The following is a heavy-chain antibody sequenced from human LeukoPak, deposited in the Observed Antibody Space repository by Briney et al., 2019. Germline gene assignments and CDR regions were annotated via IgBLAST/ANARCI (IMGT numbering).Heavy chain of an antibody. CDR3: AKGKDTVTTVGVKTYNWFDP. Sequence: PGGSLRLSCAASGFTFSSYAMSWVRQAPGKGLEWVSAISVSGGSTYYADSVKGRFIISRDNSKNTLYLQMNSLRAEDTAVYYCAKGKDTVTTVGVKTYNWFDPWGQGTLVTVSS. CDR2: ISVSGGST. J-gene: IGHJ5*02. D-gene: IGHD4-17*01. CDR1: GFTFSSYA. V-gene: IGHV3-23*01.